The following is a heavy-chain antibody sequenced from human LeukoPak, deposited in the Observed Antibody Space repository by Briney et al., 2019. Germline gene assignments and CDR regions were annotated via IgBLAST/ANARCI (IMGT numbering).Heavy chain of an antibody. D-gene: IGHD4-17*01. CDR3: AKATPPSGYGAYPPFDF. J-gene: IGHJ4*02. CDR1: GFTFSIYW. V-gene: IGHV3-23*01. Sequence: GGSLRLSCAASGFTFSIYWMSWVRQAPGKGLEWVSAVSGVSSDTYYADSVKGRFTIYRDTSKNTLYLQMNNLRAEDTAVYYCAKATPPSGYGAYPPFDFWGQGTLVTVSS. CDR2: VSGVSSDT.